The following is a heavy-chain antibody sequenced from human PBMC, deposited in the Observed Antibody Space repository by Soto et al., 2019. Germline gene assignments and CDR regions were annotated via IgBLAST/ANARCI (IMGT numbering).Heavy chain of an antibody. V-gene: IGHV3-11*01. CDR3: FTCTTYYYYYMDV. Sequence: QVQLVESGGGLVKPGGSLRLSCAASGFTFSDYYMSWIRQAPGKGLEWVSYISSSGSTIYYADSVKGRFTISRDNAKNSLYLQMNSLIAEDTAVYYCFTCTTYYYYYMDVWGKGTTVTVSS. CDR2: ISSSGSTI. J-gene: IGHJ6*03. CDR1: GFTFSDYY. D-gene: IGHD4-17*01.